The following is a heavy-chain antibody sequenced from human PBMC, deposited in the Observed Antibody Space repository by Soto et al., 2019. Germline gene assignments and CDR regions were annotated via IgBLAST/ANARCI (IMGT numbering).Heavy chain of an antibody. J-gene: IGHJ4*02. CDR1: GYTFTSYG. D-gene: IGHD6-19*01. CDR3: ARARGIAVAGTVYYFDY. Sequence: QVQLVQSGAEVKKPGASVKVSCKASGYTFTSYGISWVRQAPGQGLEWMGWISAYNGNTNYAQKLQGRVTMTTDTSASTAYRELRSLRSDDTAVYYYARARGIAVAGTVYYFDYWGQGTLVTVSS. V-gene: IGHV1-18*01. CDR2: ISAYNGNT.